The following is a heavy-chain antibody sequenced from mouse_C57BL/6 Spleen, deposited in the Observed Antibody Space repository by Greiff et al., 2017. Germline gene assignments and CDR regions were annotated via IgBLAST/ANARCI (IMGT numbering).Heavy chain of an antibody. CDR2: IDPEDGDT. D-gene: IGHD1-1*01. V-gene: IGHV14-1*01. CDR1: GFNIKDYY. CDR3: STPYGSSHWYFDV. Sequence: EVQLVESGAELVRPGASVKLSCTASGFNIKDYYMHWVKQRPEQGLEWIGRIDPEDGDTEYAPKFQGKATMTADTSSNTAYLQLSSLTSEDTAVYYCSTPYGSSHWYFDVWGTGTTVTVSS. J-gene: IGHJ1*03.